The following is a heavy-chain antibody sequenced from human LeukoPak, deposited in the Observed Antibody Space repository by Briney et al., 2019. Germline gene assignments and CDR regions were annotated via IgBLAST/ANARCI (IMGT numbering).Heavy chain of an antibody. CDR2: IYYSEST. D-gene: IGHD6-19*01. CDR1: GGSISSYY. CDR3: ARSSSGWYLVGAFDI. Sequence: SETLSLTCTVSGGSISSYYWSWIRQPPGKGLEWIGYIYYSESTDYNPSLKSRVTISVDTSKNQFSLKLSSVTAADTAVYYCARSSSGWYLVGAFDIWGQGTMVTVSS. J-gene: IGHJ3*02. V-gene: IGHV4-59*08.